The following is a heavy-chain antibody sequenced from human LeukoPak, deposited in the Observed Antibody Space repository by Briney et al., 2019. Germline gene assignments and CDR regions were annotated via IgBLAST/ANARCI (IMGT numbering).Heavy chain of an antibody. J-gene: IGHJ4*02. CDR3: ARDSPVERLFDY. V-gene: IGHV4-59*01. D-gene: IGHD1-1*01. Sequence: KSSETLSLTCTVSGGSISSYYWRWIRQPPGKGLEWIGYIYYSGSTNYNPSLKSRVTISVDTSKNQFSLKLSSVTAADTAVYYCARDSPVERLFDYWGQGTLVTVSS. CDR2: IYYSGST. CDR1: GGSISSYY.